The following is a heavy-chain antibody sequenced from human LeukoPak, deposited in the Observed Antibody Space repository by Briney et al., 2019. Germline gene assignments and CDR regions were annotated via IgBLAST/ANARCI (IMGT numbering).Heavy chain of an antibody. Sequence: ASVKVSCKASGYTFTGYYMHWVRQAPGQGLEWMGWINPNSGGTNYAQKFQGRVTMTRDTSISTAYMELSRLRSDDTAVYYCARWPASGYYDSGAKYYFDYWGQGTLVTVSS. CDR2: INPNSGGT. CDR1: GYTFTGYY. J-gene: IGHJ4*02. D-gene: IGHD3-22*01. CDR3: ARWPASGYYDSGAKYYFDY. V-gene: IGHV1-2*02.